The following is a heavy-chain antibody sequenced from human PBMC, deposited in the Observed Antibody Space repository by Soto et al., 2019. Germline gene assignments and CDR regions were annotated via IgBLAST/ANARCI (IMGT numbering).Heavy chain of an antibody. D-gene: IGHD3-10*01. V-gene: IGHV3-23*01. CDR2: ISDNGGTT. CDR3: AREPHYYGSGSYYTRDGNYYGMDV. CDR1: EFTFSNYA. Sequence: GGSLRLSCAASEFTFSNYAMSWFRQAPGKGLEWVSSISDNGGTTYYADAVKGRFTISRDNSKNTLYLQMNSLRAEDTAVYYCAREPHYYGSGSYYTRDGNYYGMDVWGQGTTVTVSS. J-gene: IGHJ6*02.